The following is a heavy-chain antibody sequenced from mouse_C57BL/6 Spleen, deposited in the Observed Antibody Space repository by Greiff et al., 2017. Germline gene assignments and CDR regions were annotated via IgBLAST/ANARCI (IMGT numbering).Heavy chain of an antibody. J-gene: IGHJ4*01. D-gene: IGHD1-1*01. CDR3: TRDRMVYGSSLYAMDY. CDR2: ISSGGDYI. Sequence: EVQLVESGEGLVKPGGSLKLSCAASGFTFSSYAMSWVRQTPEKRLEWVAYISSGGDYIYYADTVQGRFTISRDSASNTLYLQMSSRESEDTAMYYCTRDRMVYGSSLYAMDYWGQGTSVTVSS. V-gene: IGHV5-9-1*02. CDR1: GFTFSSYA.